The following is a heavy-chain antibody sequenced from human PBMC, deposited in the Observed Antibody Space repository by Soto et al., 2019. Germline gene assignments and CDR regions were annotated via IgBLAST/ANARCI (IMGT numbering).Heavy chain of an antibody. CDR2: ISISSSPI. J-gene: IGHJ5*02. CDR3: ARSHTLTGSTRFDP. Sequence: PGGSLRLSCAASGFTFSTYDMNWVRQAPGKGLEWISYISISSSPIYYADSVKGRFTISRDNAKNSLFLQMNSLRDEDTAIYYCARSHTLTGSTRFDPWGQGTLVTVSS. V-gene: IGHV3-48*02. CDR1: GFTFSTYD. D-gene: IGHD1-7*01.